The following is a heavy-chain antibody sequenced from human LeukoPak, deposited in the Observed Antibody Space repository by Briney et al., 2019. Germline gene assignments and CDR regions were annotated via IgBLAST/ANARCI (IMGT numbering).Heavy chain of an antibody. V-gene: IGHV4-30-4*01. Sequence: SETLSLTCTVSGGSISSGDYYWSWIRQPPGKGLERIGYIYYSGSTYYNPSLKSRVTISVDTSKNQFSLKLSSVTAADTAVYYCARVPYDSSGYYFDYWGQGTLVTVSS. CDR1: GGSISSGDYY. J-gene: IGHJ4*02. CDR2: IYYSGST. D-gene: IGHD3-22*01. CDR3: ARVPYDSSGYYFDY.